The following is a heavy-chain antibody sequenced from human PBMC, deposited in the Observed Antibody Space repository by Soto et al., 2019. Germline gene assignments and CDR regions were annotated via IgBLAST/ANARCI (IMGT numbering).Heavy chain of an antibody. D-gene: IGHD3-16*01. Sequence: GGSLRLSCEASGFTFSGFGLHCVRQAPGKGLEWVAIIWYDGSDKYYADCVKGRFTISRDNSKNTLYLQMNSLRAEDTAVYHCAFGNLSYYFDYWGQGTPVTVSS. CDR2: IWYDGSDK. J-gene: IGHJ4*02. CDR3: AFGNLSYYFDY. CDR1: GFTFSGFG. V-gene: IGHV3-33*01.